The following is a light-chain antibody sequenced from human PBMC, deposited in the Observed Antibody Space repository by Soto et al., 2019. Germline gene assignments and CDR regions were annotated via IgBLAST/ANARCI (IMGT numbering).Light chain of an antibody. J-gene: IGKJ4*01. CDR2: AAA. CDR1: QGVRYNY. Sequence: EILLTQSPGTLSLSPSETATLSCRASQGVRYNYLAWYQQRPGQPPRLLIYAAASRASGIPDRFSGSGSGTYFTLTIRSLEPEDFAVYFCQQYGTSPVTFGGGTKVEI. V-gene: IGKV3-20*01. CDR3: QQYGTSPVT.